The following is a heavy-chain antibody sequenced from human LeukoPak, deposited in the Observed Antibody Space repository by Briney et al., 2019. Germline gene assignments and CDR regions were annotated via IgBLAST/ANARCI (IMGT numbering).Heavy chain of an antibody. D-gene: IGHD2-15*01. J-gene: IGHJ4*02. V-gene: IGHV3-43*02. CDR3: AKDIGRYSPYYFDY. CDR2: ISGDGSST. Sequence: PGGSLRLSCAASGFTFDDYGMHWVRQTPGKGLEWVSLISGDGSSTYYADSVKGRFTISRDNSKNSLYLQMNSLRTEDTALNYCAKDIGRYSPYYFDYWGQGTLVTVPS. CDR1: GFTFDDYG.